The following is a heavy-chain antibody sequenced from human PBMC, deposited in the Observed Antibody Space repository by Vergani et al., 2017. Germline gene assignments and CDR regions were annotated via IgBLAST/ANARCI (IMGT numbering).Heavy chain of an antibody. V-gene: IGHV1-2*02. D-gene: IGHD6-6*01. J-gene: IGHJ4*02. CDR2: INPNSGGT. Sequence: QVQLVQSGSELKKPGASVKVSCKASGYTFTSYAMNWVRQAPGQGLEWMGWINPNSGGTNYAQKFQGRVTMTRDTSISTAYMELSRLRSDDTAVYYCASARAFSSSSFDYWGQGTLVTVSS. CDR1: GYTFTSYA. CDR3: ASARAFSSSSFDY.